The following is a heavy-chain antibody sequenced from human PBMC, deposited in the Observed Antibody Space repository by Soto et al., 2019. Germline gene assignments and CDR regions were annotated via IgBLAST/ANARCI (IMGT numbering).Heavy chain of an antibody. D-gene: IGHD3-10*01. CDR1: GGIFSSFT. Sequence: QVQLVQSGAEVKKPGASVRVSCKASGGIFSSFTISWVRQAPGQGLEWLGGIIPIFDTPTYAQNFQGRVTITADKSTNTVYMELSSLRSEDTAVYYCATHGATTMARGAMKHYYYVMDVWGQGTTVTVSS. V-gene: IGHV1-69*06. CDR2: IIPIFDTP. CDR3: ATHGATTMARGAMKHYYYVMDV. J-gene: IGHJ6*02.